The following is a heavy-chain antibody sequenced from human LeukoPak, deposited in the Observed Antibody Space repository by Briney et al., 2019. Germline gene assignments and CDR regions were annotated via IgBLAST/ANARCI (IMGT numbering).Heavy chain of an antibody. Sequence: GSLRLSCAASGFTVSSNYMSWVRQAPGKGLEWGSVIYSGGSTYYADSVKGRFTISRDNSKNTLYLQMNSLRAEDTAVYYCARDFNYGSGSNYYYYMDVWGKGTTVTVSS. CDR3: ARDFNYGSGSNYYYYMDV. J-gene: IGHJ6*03. CDR2: IYSGGST. V-gene: IGHV3-53*01. CDR1: GFTVSSNY. D-gene: IGHD3-10*01.